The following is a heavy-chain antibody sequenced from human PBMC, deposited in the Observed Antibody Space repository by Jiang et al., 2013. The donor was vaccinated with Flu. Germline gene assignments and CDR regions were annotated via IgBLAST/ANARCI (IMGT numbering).Heavy chain of an antibody. CDR3: AKGGELSSGFNDAFDI. J-gene: IGHJ3*02. V-gene: IGHV3-23*01. CDR1: GFTFSSYA. CDR2: ISGSGGST. D-gene: IGHD3-22*01. Sequence: RLSCAASGFTFSSYAMSWVRQAPGKGLEWVSAISGSGGSTYYADSVKGRFTISRDNSKNTLYLQMNSLRAEDTAVYYCAKGGELSSGFNDAFDIWGQGTMVTVSS.